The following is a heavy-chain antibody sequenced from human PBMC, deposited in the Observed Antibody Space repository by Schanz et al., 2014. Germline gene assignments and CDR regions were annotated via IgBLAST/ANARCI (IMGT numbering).Heavy chain of an antibody. V-gene: IGHV3-64*01. CDR3: ARDNRYYLFDY. Sequence: EVHLLESGGGLVEPGGSLRLSCATSGFSLDIFAVSWVRQAPGKGLEYVSSISSKGDMTFYGNSVKGRFTISRDNSKNTLYLQLGSLSAEDTAVYFCARDNRYYLFDYWGQGALVTVSS. CDR1: GFSLDIFA. CDR2: ISSKGDMT. D-gene: IGHD3-16*02. J-gene: IGHJ4*02.